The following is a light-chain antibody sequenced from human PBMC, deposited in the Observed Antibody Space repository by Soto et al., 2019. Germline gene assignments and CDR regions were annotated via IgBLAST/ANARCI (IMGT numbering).Light chain of an antibody. CDR2: EGT. V-gene: IGLV2-23*03. CDR3: CSYAGTATV. CDR1: NSDVESYNL. Sequence: QSALTQPASVSGSPGQSIPISCTGTNSDVESYNLVSWFRQHPGEAPKLIVYEGTKRPSGVSNRFSGSKSGNPASLTISGLQAEDEANYYCCSYAGTATVFGTGTKVTVL. J-gene: IGLJ1*01.